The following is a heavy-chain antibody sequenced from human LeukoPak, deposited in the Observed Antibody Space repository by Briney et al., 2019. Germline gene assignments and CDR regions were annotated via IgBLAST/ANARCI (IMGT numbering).Heavy chain of an antibody. D-gene: IGHD4-17*01. J-gene: IGHJ5*02. CDR2: IHHTGST. CDR3: ARVLLRLQGWFDP. CDR1: GDSMSSIDW. Sequence: PSETLSLTCAVSGDSMSSIDWWSWVRQPPGKGLEWIGEIHHTGSTNYNPSLKSRVTISVDKSKNQFSLKLSSVTAADTAVYYCARVLLRLQGWFDPWGQGTLVTVSS. V-gene: IGHV4-4*02.